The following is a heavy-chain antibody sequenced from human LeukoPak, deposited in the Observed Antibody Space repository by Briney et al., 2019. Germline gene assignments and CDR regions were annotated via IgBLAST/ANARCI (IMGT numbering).Heavy chain of an antibody. V-gene: IGHV3-23*01. CDR3: ARARGGDSLFDY. D-gene: IGHD2-21*02. J-gene: IGHJ4*02. CDR2: IRVGGET. Sequence: GGSLRLSCAASGFTFTSYAMNWVRQAPGKGLEWVSGIRVGGETYYADSVKGRFTISRDNSKNTLYLQMNSLRAEDTAVYYCARARGGDSLFDYWGQGTLVTVSS. CDR1: GFTFTSYA.